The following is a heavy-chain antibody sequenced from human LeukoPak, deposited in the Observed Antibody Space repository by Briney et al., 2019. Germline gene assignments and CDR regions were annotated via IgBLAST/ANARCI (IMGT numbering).Heavy chain of an antibody. V-gene: IGHV3-74*01. CDR1: GFIFRDYV. CDR3: VRDRDGYNY. CDR2: INSDGSDK. J-gene: IGHJ4*02. D-gene: IGHD5-24*01. Sequence: GGSLRLSCAASGFIFRDYVMQWVRQAPGKGLVWVSRINSDGSDKRYADSVKGRFTIARGNAKNTLYLQMSSLRAEDTAVYYCVRDRDGYNYWGQGTLVTVSS.